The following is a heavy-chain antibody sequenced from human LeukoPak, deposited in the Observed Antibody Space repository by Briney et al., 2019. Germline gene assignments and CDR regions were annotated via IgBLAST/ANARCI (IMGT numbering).Heavy chain of an antibody. J-gene: IGHJ5*02. D-gene: IGHD2-2*01. Sequence: SETLSLTCAVYGGSFSGYYWSWIRQPPGKGLEWIGEIYHSGSTNYNPSLKSRVTISVDKSKNQFSLKLSSVTAADTAVYYCARSSVVPAASNWFDPWGQGTLVTVSS. CDR2: IYHSGST. V-gene: IGHV4-34*01. CDR1: GGSFSGYY. CDR3: ARSSVVPAASNWFDP.